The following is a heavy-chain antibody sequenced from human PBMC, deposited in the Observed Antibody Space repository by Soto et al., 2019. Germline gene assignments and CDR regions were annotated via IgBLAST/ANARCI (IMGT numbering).Heavy chain of an antibody. D-gene: IGHD3-3*01. CDR1: GFTFSSYA. CDR3: AKDPRINDFWSGPPI. J-gene: IGHJ3*02. CDR2: SSGSGGST. Sequence: PGGSLRLSCAASGFTFSSYAMSWVRQAPGKGLEWVSASSGSGGSTYYADSVKGQFTISRDNSKNTLYLQMNSLRAEDTAVYYCAKDPRINDFWSGPPIWGQGTMVTVSS. V-gene: IGHV3-23*01.